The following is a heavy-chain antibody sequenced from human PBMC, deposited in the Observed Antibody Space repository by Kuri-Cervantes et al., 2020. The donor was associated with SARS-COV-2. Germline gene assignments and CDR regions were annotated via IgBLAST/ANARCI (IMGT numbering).Heavy chain of an antibody. Sequence: GGSLRLSCAASGFTFSSYGMHWVRQAPGKGLEWVAFIRYDGSNKYYADSVKGRFTISRDNSKNTLYLQMNSLRAEDTAVYYCAALLWSAFDIWGQGTMVTVSS. J-gene: IGHJ3*02. CDR2: IRYDGSNK. CDR1: GFTFSSYG. CDR3: AALLWSAFDI. V-gene: IGHV3-30*02. D-gene: IGHD2/OR15-2a*01.